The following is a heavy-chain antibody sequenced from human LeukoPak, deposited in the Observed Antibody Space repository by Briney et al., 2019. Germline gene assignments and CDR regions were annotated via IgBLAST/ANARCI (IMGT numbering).Heavy chain of an antibody. D-gene: IGHD3-22*01. CDR2: IDPRDSYT. CDR3: AGLESSGYYVY. J-gene: IGHJ4*02. Sequence: RRGESLKISCKGSGYSFTSYWISWVRQMPGKGLEWMGRIDPRDSYTKYSPSFQGHVSISADKSISTAYLQWSSLKASDTATYYCAGLESSGYYVYWGQGTLVTVSS. V-gene: IGHV5-10-1*01. CDR1: GYSFTSYW.